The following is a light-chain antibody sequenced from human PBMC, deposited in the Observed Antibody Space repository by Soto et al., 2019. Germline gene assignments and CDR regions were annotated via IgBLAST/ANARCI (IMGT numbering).Light chain of an antibody. J-gene: IGLJ2*01. V-gene: IGLV1-40*01. CDR3: QSYDSSLSGGI. Sequence: QSVLTQPPSVSGAPGQRVTISCTSSSSNVGAGYDVHWYQHLPGTAPKLLIYRNNNRPSGVPDRFSGSKSGTSASLAITGLQPEDEADYYCQSYDSSLSGGIFGGGTKLTVL. CDR1: SSNVGAGYD. CDR2: RNN.